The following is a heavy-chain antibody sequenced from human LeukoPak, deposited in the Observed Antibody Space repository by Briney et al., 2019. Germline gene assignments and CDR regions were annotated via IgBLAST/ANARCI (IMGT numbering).Heavy chain of an antibody. V-gene: IGHV3-11*01. J-gene: IGHJ4*02. D-gene: IGHD2-15*01. CDR2: ISSSGSSI. CDR3: ARVARYCSGGSCYSDC. Sequence: GGSQRLSCAASGFTFSDYYMSWIRQAPGKGLEWVSYISSSGSSIYYADSVKGRFTISRDNAKNSLLLQMNSLRAEDTAVYYCARVARYCSGGSCYSDCWGQGTLVTVSS. CDR1: GFTFSDYY.